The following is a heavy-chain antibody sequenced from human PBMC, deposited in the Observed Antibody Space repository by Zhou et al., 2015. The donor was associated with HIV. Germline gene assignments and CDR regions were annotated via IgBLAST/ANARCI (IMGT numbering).Heavy chain of an antibody. CDR2: VGGAGGPT. Sequence: EAQLLESGGTFVQPGGSLRLSCEASGFTFSHYAMSWVRQAPGKGLEWVSSVGGAGGPTYYADSVEGRFTVSRDNSKNTLYLQMDSLRDDDTAMYYCAEDSSFRIVTTYLSFWGQGTLVRVSS. D-gene: IGHD4-11*01. V-gene: IGHV3-23*01. J-gene: IGHJ4*02. CDR3: AEDSSFRIVTTYLSF. CDR1: GFTFSHYA.